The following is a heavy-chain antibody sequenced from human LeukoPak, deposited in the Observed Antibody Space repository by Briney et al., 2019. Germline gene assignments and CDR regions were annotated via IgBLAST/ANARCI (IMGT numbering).Heavy chain of an antibody. CDR3: ARDNYGMDV. V-gene: IGHV3-30*03. J-gene: IGHJ6*02. CDR2: ISYDGSNK. CDR1: GFTFSSYG. Sequence: GGSLRLSCAASGFTFSSYGMHWVRQAPGKGLEWVAVISYDGSNKYYADSVKGRFTISRDNSKNTLYLQMNSLRAEDTAVYYCARDNYGMDVWGQGTTVTVSS.